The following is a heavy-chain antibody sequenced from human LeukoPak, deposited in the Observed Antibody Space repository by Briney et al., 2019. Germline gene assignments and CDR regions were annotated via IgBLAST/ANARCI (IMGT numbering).Heavy chain of an antibody. CDR1: GGSISSYY. Sequence: SETLSLTCTVSGGSISSYYWSWIRQPAGKGLEWIGRIYTSGSTNYNPSLKSRVTMPVDTSKNQFSLKLSSVTAADTAVYYCARDFAIFSELHYYYYGMDVWGQGTTVTVSS. CDR3: ARDFAIFSELHYYYYGMDV. V-gene: IGHV4-4*07. J-gene: IGHJ6*02. CDR2: IYTSGST. D-gene: IGHD1-26*01.